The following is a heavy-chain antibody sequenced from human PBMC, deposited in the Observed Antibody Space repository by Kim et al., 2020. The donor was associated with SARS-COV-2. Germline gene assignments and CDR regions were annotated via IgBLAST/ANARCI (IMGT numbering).Heavy chain of an antibody. J-gene: IGHJ3*02. D-gene: IGHD3-16*01. CDR3: VRDRMGGAFDM. Sequence: GGSLRLSCATSGFTFSAYDMNWVRQAPGKGLEWLSFITKSSTTIYYADSVEGRFTISRDNAKNPLLLQMNSLRDDDTALYYCVRDRMGGAFDMWGQGTMVAVSS. CDR1: GFTFSAYD. CDR2: ITKSSTTI. V-gene: IGHV3-48*02.